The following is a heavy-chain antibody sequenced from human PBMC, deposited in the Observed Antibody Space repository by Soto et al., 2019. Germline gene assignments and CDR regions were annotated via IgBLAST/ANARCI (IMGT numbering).Heavy chain of an antibody. V-gene: IGHV4-30-4*08. CDR1: GGSISSGGYY. J-gene: IGHJ4*02. D-gene: IGHD3-10*01. Sequence: PSETLSLTCTVSGGSISSGGYYWSWIRQHPGKGLEWIGYIYYSGSTYYNPPLKSRVTISVDTSKNQFSLKLSSVTAADTAVYYCASRKSSPYFDYWGQGTLVTVSS. CDR3: ASRKSSPYFDY. CDR2: IYYSGST.